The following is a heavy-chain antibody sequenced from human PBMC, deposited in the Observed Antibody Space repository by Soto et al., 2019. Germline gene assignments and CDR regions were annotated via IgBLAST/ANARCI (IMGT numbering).Heavy chain of an antibody. CDR1: GDSISSGDYY. CDR2: IYYSGNT. D-gene: IGHD6-13*01. Sequence: SETLSLTRTVSGDSISSGDYYWSWIRQPPGKGLEWIGCIYYSGNTYYNPSLKRRFSISVDTSKNQFSLQLSSVTVADTAVYYCARDFKRYSSPPDPHEYWSLRTPVTVSS. V-gene: IGHV4-30-4*01. J-gene: IGHJ1*01. CDR3: ARDFKRYSSPPDPHEY.